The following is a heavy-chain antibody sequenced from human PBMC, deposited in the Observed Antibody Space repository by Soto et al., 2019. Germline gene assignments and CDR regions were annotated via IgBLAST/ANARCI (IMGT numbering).Heavy chain of an antibody. CDR1: GGSFKSGSYS. CDR3: ARDFAYFDS. Sequence: PSETLSLNCTVSGGSFKSGSYSWSWLRQPPGKGLEWIGYVYHTGRTSYNPSLKSRVSISMDTSKNQFSLNLDAVTAADTAVYFCARDFAYFDSWGQGTLVTVSS. V-gene: IGHV4-61*01. D-gene: IGHD3-3*01. J-gene: IGHJ4*02. CDR2: VYHTGRT.